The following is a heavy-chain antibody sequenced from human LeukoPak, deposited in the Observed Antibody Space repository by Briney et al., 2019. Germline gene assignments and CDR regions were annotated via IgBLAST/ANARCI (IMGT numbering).Heavy chain of an antibody. J-gene: IGHJ4*02. D-gene: IGHD1-26*01. CDR2: IIPILGIA. V-gene: IGHV1-69*04. Sequence: SVKVSCKASGGTFSSYAISWVRQAPGQGLEWMGRIIPILGIANYAQKFQGRVTITADKSTSTAYMELSSLRAEDTAVYYCAKDSHDLIVGATVDYWGQGTLVTVSS. CDR1: GGTFSSYA. CDR3: AKDSHDLIVGATVDY.